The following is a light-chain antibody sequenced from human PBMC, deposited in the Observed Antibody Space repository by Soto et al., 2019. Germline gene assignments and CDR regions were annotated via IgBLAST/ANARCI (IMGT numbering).Light chain of an antibody. Sequence: QTVVTQSPSASASLGASVKLTCTLSSGHRSYAIAWHQQQPEKGPRYLMKLNSDGSHRKGDGIPDRFSGSSSGAERYLTISSLQSEDEADYYCQTWGTGIVVFGGGTKLTVL. V-gene: IGLV4-69*01. CDR2: LNSDGSH. CDR3: QTWGTGIVV. J-gene: IGLJ2*01. CDR1: SGHRSYA.